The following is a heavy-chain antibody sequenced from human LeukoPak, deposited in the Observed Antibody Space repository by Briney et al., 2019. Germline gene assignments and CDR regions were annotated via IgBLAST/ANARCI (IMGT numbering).Heavy chain of an antibody. CDR3: ARGIDLDAFDI. J-gene: IGHJ3*02. CDR2: ISGSGGST. CDR1: GFTFSSYA. V-gene: IGHV3-23*01. Sequence: LPGGSLRLSCAASGFTFSSYAMSWVRQAPGKGLEWVSAISGSGGSTYHADSVKGRFTISRDNAKNSLYLQTNSLRAEDTAVYYCARGIDLDAFDIWGQGTMVTASS. D-gene: IGHD2-15*01.